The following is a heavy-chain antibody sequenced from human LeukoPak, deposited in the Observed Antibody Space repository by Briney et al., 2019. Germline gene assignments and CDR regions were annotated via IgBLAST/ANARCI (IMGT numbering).Heavy chain of an antibody. CDR1: GYTFTSYD. Sequence: ASVKVSCKASGYTFTSYDINWVRQATGQGLEWMGIINPNSRSTLYAQKFQGRVTMTSDTSTSTVYMELSSLRSEDTAVYYCARPGLGYSYGYPYHWGQGTLVTVSS. CDR3: ARPGLGYSYGYPYH. CDR2: INPNSRST. V-gene: IGHV1-46*01. D-gene: IGHD5-18*01. J-gene: IGHJ5*02.